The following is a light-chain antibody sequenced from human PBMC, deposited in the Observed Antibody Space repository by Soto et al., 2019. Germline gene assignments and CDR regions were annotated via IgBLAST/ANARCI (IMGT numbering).Light chain of an antibody. CDR2: GAS. CDR3: QQYYNWPYT. V-gene: IGKV3-20*01. CDR1: QIVSSSY. J-gene: IGKJ5*01. Sequence: EIVLTQPPGTLSLSPGERSTLSCRASQIVSSSYLAWYQQKPGQAPRLLIYGASSRATGIPDRFSGSGSGTDFTLTISRLEPEDFAVYFCQQYYNWPYTFGQGTRLEIK.